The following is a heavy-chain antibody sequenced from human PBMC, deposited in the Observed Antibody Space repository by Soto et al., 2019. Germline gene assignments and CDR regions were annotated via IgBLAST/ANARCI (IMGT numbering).Heavy chain of an antibody. Sequence: SETLSLTCAVYGGSFSGYYWSWIRQPPGKGLEWIGEINHSGSTNYNPSLKSRVTISVDTSKNQFSLKLSSVTAADTAVYYCARGGPYSSGWQFDYWGQGTLVTVSS. CDR2: INHSGST. D-gene: IGHD6-19*01. J-gene: IGHJ4*02. V-gene: IGHV4-34*01. CDR3: ARGGPYSSGWQFDY. CDR1: GGSFSGYY.